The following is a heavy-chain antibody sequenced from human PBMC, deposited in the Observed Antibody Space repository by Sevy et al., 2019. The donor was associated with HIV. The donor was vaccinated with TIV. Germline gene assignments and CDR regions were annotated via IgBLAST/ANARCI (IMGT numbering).Heavy chain of an antibody. CDR3: ARDRRTYYYDNSGYADC. CDR2: IKQDGSEK. D-gene: IGHD3-22*01. CDR1: GFGFSTYW. J-gene: IGHJ4*02. V-gene: IGHV3-7*01. Sequence: GGPLRLSCAASGFGFSTYWMSWVRQAPGKGLEWVANIKQDGSEKNYVDSVKGRFTISRDNAKSSLYLEMNSLRAEDTAVYFCARDRRTYYYDNSGYADCWGQGTLVTVSS.